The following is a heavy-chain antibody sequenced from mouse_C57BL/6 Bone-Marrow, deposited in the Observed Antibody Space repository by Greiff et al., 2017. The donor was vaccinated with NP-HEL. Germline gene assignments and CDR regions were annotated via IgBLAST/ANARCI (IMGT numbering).Heavy chain of an antibody. D-gene: IGHD2-2*01. V-gene: IGHV1-52*01. J-gene: IGHJ1*03. CDR3: ASKVYGYDWYFDV. Sequence: QVQLQQPGAELVRPGSSVKLSCKASGYTFTSYWMHWVKQRPIQGLEWIGNIDPSDSETHYNQKFKDKATLTVDKSSSTAYMQLSSLTSEDSAVYYCASKVYGYDWYFDVWGTGTTVTVSS. CDR2: IDPSDSET. CDR1: GYTFTSYW.